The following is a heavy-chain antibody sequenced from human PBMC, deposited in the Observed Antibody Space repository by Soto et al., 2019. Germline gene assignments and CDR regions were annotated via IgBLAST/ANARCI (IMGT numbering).Heavy chain of an antibody. CDR3: AKEPIAVAGRSDYFDY. V-gene: IGHV3-23*01. CDR2: ISGSGGST. Sequence: GGSLRLSCAASGFTFISYAMSWVRQAPWKGLEWVSAISGSGGSTYYADSVKGRFTISRDNSKNTLYLQMNSLRAEDTAVYYCAKEPIAVAGRSDYFDYWGQGTLVTVSS. J-gene: IGHJ4*02. D-gene: IGHD6-19*01. CDR1: GFTFISYA.